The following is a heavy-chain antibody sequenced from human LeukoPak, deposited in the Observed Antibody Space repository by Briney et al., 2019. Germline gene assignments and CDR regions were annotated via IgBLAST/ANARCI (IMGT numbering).Heavy chain of an antibody. D-gene: IGHD5-12*01. CDR2: ISGSGDNT. CDR1: GFTFSSYA. V-gene: IGHV3-23*01. Sequence: GGSLRLSCAASGFTFSSYAMSWVRQAPGKGLEWVSGISGSGDNTYYADSVKGRFTISRDNSKNTLYVQVNSLGTEDTAVYYCARNENSGWGYFDYWGQGTLVTVSS. CDR3: ARNENSGWGYFDY. J-gene: IGHJ4*02.